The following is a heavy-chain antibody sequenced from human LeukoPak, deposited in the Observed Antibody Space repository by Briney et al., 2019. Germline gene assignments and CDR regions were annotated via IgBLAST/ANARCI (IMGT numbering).Heavy chain of an antibody. D-gene: IGHD2-2*01. Sequence: GGSLRLSCAASGFTFSSYAMSWVRQAPGKGLEWVAAISFSVGSTYYADSVKGRFTISRDNSKNTLYLQMNSLRAEDTAVYYCAKDQGTYCSTTSCYAPDAFDIWGQGTMVTVSS. CDR3: AKDQGTYCSTTSCYAPDAFDI. CDR2: ISFSVGST. J-gene: IGHJ3*02. CDR1: GFTFSSYA. V-gene: IGHV3-23*01.